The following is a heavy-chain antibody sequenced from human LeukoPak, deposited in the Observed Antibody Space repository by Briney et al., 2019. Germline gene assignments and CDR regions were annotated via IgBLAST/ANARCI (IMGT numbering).Heavy chain of an antibody. Sequence: GGSLRLSCAASGFTFSSYSMNWVRQAPGKGLEWVSSISSSSSYIYYADSVKGRFTISRDNAKNSLYLQMNSLRAEDTAVYYCARYLASMAAAKDSSKTFDYWGQGTLVTVSS. D-gene: IGHD6-13*01. CDR3: ARYLASMAAAKDSSKTFDY. CDR1: GFTFSSYS. CDR2: ISSSSSYI. J-gene: IGHJ4*02. V-gene: IGHV3-21*01.